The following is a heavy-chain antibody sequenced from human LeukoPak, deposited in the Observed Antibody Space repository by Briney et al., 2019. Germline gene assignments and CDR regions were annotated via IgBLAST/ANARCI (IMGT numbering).Heavy chain of an antibody. CDR1: GGSISSGSYY. J-gene: IGHJ4*02. V-gene: IGHV4-61*02. D-gene: IGHD3-3*01. CDR2: IYTSGIT. CDR3: ARARTLFGVAALDY. Sequence: PSETLSLTCTVSGGSISSGSYYWSWIRQPAGKGLEWIGRIYTSGITNYNPSLKSRVTISVDTSKNQFSLKLSSVTAADTAVYYCARARTLFGVAALDYWGQGTLVTVSS.